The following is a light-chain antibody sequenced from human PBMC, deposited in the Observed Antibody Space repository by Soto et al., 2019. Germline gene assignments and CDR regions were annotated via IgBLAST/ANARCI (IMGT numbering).Light chain of an antibody. Sequence: EIVLTQSPGTLSLSPGERATLSCRASQSVSSSYLAWYQQKPGQAPRLLIYGASRRATGIPDRFSGSGSGTVFNLTISRLEPQDIAVYYCQQYGSSPTTFGQGTKVEIK. CDR3: QQYGSSPTT. CDR2: GAS. V-gene: IGKV3-20*01. CDR1: QSVSSSY. J-gene: IGKJ1*01.